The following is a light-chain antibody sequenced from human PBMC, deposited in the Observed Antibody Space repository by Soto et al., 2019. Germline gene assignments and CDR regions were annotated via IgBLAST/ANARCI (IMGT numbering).Light chain of an antibody. V-gene: IGLV2-8*01. CDR3: SSYAANGVV. J-gene: IGLJ2*01. Sequence: QSALTQPPSASGSPGQSVTISCTGTSSDVGGYNYVSWYQQRPSKAPKLMIYEVTKRPSGVPDRFSGSKSGNTASLTVSGLQAEDEADFYCSSYAANGVVFGGGTKLTVL. CDR2: EVT. CDR1: SSDVGGYNY.